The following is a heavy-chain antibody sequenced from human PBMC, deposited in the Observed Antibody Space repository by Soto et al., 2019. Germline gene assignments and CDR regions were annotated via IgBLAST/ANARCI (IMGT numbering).Heavy chain of an antibody. CDR3: ARDKGYYYDSSGYRQVFDY. D-gene: IGHD3-22*01. CDR2: INAGNGNT. Sequence: ASVKVSCKASGYTFTNYATHWVRRAPRQRLEWMGWINAGNGNTKYSQKFQGRVTITRDTSASTAYMELSSLRSEDTAVYYCARDKGYYYDSSGYRQVFDYWGQGTLVTVSS. J-gene: IGHJ4*02. V-gene: IGHV1-3*01. CDR1: GYTFTNYA.